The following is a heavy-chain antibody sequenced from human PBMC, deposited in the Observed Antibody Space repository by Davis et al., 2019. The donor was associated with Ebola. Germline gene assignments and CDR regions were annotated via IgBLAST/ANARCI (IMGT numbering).Heavy chain of an antibody. CDR1: RGTFIRYA. V-gene: IGHV1-69*04. CDR2: IIPLLGIA. Sequence: SVTVSCKASRGTFIRYAISWVRQAPGQGLEWMGRIIPLLGIANYAQKFQGRVTITADKSTSTAYMERRSLRSEDTAVYYSAGNGPAAYYWGQGTPVTVSS. J-gene: IGHJ4*02. D-gene: IGHD2-2*01. CDR3: AGNGPAAYY.